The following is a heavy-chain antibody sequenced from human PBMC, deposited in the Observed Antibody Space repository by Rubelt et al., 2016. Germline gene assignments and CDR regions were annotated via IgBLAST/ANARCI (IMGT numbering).Heavy chain of an antibody. CDR3: AKDKNSYGTSFDF. CDR2: INWNSGSI. CDR1: GFSFSDHY. D-gene: IGHD5-18*01. J-gene: IGHJ4*02. V-gene: IGHV3-9*01. Sequence: DVQLVESGGALVQPGGSLRLSCAASGFSFSDHYMDWVRQAPGKGLEWVSGINWNSGSIGYADSVNGRFTISRDNAKNSLYLQMNSLGTEERALYYCAKDKNSYGTSFDFWGQGTLVAVSS.